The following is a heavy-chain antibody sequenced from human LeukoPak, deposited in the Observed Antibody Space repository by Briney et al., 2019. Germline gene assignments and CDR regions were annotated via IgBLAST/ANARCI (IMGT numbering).Heavy chain of an antibody. J-gene: IGHJ5*02. CDR1: GFTFSSYG. CDR3: ARDVATISNWFDP. Sequence: GGSLRLSCAASGFTFSSYGMHWVRQAPGKGLEWVAFIRYDGSNKYYADSVKGRFTISRDNAKNSLYLQMNSLRAEDTAVYYCARDVATISNWFDPWGQGTLVTVSS. D-gene: IGHD5-24*01. V-gene: IGHV3-30*02. CDR2: IRYDGSNK.